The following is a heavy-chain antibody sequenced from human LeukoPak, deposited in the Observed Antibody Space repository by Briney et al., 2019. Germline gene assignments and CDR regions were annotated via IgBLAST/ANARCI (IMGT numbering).Heavy chain of an antibody. J-gene: IGHJ4*02. CDR1: GFTFNDYW. CDR3: AKGETYYNFWSAGGY. V-gene: IGHV3-7*03. D-gene: IGHD3-3*01. CDR2: IKHDDSEK. Sequence: PGGSLRLSCAASGFTFNDYWMSWVRQAPGKGLEWVANIKHDDSEKYYLDSVKGRFSISRDNSKNALYLQMNSLRADDTAVYYCAKGETYYNFWSAGGYWGQGTLVTVSS.